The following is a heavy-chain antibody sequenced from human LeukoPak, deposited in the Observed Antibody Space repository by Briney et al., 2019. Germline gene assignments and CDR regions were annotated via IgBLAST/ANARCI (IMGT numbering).Heavy chain of an antibody. D-gene: IGHD3-3*01. J-gene: IGHJ4*02. CDR1: GFSFSSYV. CDR3: ARDAPRISVFGQFEY. CDR2: ISSDGSNK. Sequence: GGSLRLSCAASGFSFSSYVMHWVSQAPGKGLEWVATISSDGSNKNYADSVRGRFTISRDNSKNTMDLQMNSPRPEDTAVYYCARDAPRISVFGQFEYWGQGTLVTVSS. V-gene: IGHV3-30*04.